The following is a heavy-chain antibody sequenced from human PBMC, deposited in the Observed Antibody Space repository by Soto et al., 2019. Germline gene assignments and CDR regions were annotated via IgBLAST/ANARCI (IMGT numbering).Heavy chain of an antibody. Sequence: QVQVEQSGAEVRKPGSSVKVSCKVSGGTFRSYEISWVRQAPGQGLEWVGGIIPMFRTPNYGQKFQGTVTITADESTTTSYMELTSLRFEDTAIYSCATSPSPILSPYGFVEAFEIWGQGTFVIVSS. V-gene: IGHV1-69*12. CDR3: ATSPSPILSPYGFVEAFEI. D-gene: IGHD3-10*01. J-gene: IGHJ3*02. CDR1: GGTFRSYE. CDR2: IIPMFRTP.